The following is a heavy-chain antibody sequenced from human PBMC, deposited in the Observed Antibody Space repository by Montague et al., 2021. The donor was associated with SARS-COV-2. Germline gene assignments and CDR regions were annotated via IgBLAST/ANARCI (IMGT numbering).Heavy chain of an antibody. CDR3: ARDRPPYYYDDSGHFLHVWFDP. D-gene: IGHD3-22*01. CDR2: IYYSGST. V-gene: IGHV4-59*02. Sequence: SETLSLTCSVSGGSVSSYYLNWIRQTPGKGLEWIGYIYYSGSTNYNPSLKSRVTISVDTSKNQFSLKLSSVTAADTAVYYCARDRPPYYYDDSGHFLHVWFDPWGQGTLVTVSS. J-gene: IGHJ5*02. CDR1: GGSVSSYY.